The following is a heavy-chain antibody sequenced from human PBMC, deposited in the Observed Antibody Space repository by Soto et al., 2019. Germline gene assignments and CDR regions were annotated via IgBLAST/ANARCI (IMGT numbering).Heavy chain of an antibody. J-gene: IGHJ6*02. CDR2: TYYRSKWYN. CDR3: AIDNQGYPYNGMHV. Sequence: SQTLSLTCAISGDSVSNNSAAWNWIRQSPSRGLEWLGRTYYRSKWYNDYAVSMKSRIIINPDTSKNQFTLQLNSLTPADTAVYFCAIDNQGYPYNGMHVWGQGPTVSVSS. V-gene: IGHV6-1*01. CDR1: GDSVSNNSAA. D-gene: IGHD6-13*01.